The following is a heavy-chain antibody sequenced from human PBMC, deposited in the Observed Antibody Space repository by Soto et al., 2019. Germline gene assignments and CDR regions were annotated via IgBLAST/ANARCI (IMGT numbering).Heavy chain of an antibody. D-gene: IGHD3-3*01. CDR1: GFTFSSYG. CDR3: ARERYYDFWSGYCDGMDV. V-gene: IGHV3-33*01. Sequence: QVQLVESGGGVVQPGRSLRLSCAASGFTFSSYGMHWVRQAPGKGLEWVAVIWYDGSKKYYADSVKGRFTISRDNSKNTLYLQMNSLRAEDTAVYYCARERYYDFWSGYCDGMDVWGQVTTVTVSS. CDR2: IWYDGSKK. J-gene: IGHJ6*02.